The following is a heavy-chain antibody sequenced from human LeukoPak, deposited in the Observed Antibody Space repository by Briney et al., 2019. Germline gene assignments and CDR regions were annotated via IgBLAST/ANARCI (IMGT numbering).Heavy chain of an antibody. CDR3: ARGIAVAGTSANWFDP. Sequence: GASVKVSCKASGYTFTSYGISWVRQAPGQGLERMGWISAYNGNTNYAQKLQGRVTMTTDTSTSTAYMELRSLRSDDTAVYYCARGIAVAGTSANWFDPWGQGTLVTVSS. D-gene: IGHD6-19*01. CDR1: GYTFTSYG. J-gene: IGHJ5*02. CDR2: ISAYNGNT. V-gene: IGHV1-18*01.